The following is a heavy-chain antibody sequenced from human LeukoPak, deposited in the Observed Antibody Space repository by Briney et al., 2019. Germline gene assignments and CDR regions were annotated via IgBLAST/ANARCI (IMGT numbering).Heavy chain of an antibody. Sequence: SETLSLTCAVYGGSFSGYYWSWIRQPPGKGLEWIWEINHSGSTNYNPSLKSRVTISVDTSKNQFSLKLSSVTAADTAVYYCARGDFWSGYDNWFDPWGQGALVTVSS. CDR1: GGSFSGYY. CDR3: ARGDFWSGYDNWFDP. J-gene: IGHJ5*02. CDR2: INHSGST. D-gene: IGHD3-3*01. V-gene: IGHV4-34*01.